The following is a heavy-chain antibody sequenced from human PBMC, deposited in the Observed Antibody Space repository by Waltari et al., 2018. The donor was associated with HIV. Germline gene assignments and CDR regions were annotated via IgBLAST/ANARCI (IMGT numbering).Heavy chain of an antibody. V-gene: IGHV3-48*03. CDR3: ARVNQVLYYGMDV. CDR2: IGSIGTTI. CDR1: GYTFSSYE. Sequence: EMQLVESGGGLVQPGGSLRLSCVASGYTFSSYEMNWVRQVPGKGLGWISYIGSIGTTISYADSVKGRFTFSRDNAKKSLFLQMNSLRVEDTAVYWCARVNQVLYYGMDVWGQGTTVTVSS. J-gene: IGHJ6*02. D-gene: IGHD2-2*02.